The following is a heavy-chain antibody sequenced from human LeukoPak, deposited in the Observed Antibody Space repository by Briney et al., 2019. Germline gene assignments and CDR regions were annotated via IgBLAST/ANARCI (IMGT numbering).Heavy chain of an antibody. V-gene: IGHV3-23*01. Sequence: PGGSLRLSCAASGFTFSSYAMSWVRQAPGKGPEWVSAISGSGGSTYYADSVKGRFTISRDNSKNTLYLQTNSLRAEDTAVYYCAKSARGSGYPLDYWGQGTLVTVSS. CDR1: GFTFSSYA. CDR2: ISGSGGST. CDR3: AKSARGSGYPLDY. D-gene: IGHD3-22*01. J-gene: IGHJ4*02.